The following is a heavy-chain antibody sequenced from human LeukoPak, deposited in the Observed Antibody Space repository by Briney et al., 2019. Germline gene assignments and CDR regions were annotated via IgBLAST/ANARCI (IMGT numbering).Heavy chain of an antibody. CDR1: GFTFSDFG. Sequence: PGGSLRLSCAASGFTFSDFGMSWVRQAPGMGLEWVASISDDATYTSYSDSLNGRFTISRDNAKNSLDLQMYNLRAEDTAVYYCAREDSSSWYPFDYWGQGTLVTVSS. D-gene: IGHD6-13*01. V-gene: IGHV3-21*06. J-gene: IGHJ4*02. CDR2: ISDDATYT. CDR3: AREDSSSWYPFDY.